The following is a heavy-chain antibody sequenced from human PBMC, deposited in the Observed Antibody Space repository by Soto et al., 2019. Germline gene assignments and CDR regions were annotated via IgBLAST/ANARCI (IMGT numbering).Heavy chain of an antibody. CDR1: GDSINSDSHS. D-gene: IGHD2-8*01. CDR3: ARAVFCTDGFCFPNWLDP. CDR2: IYQTGTT. Sequence: SETLSLTCTVSGDSINSDSHSWSWIRQPPGEALEWIGYIYQTGTTQYNPSLSSRVSISADRSKNQFSLHLTSVTAADTAVYYCARAVFCTDGFCFPNWLDPWGQGILVT. J-gene: IGHJ5*02. V-gene: IGHV4-30-2*01.